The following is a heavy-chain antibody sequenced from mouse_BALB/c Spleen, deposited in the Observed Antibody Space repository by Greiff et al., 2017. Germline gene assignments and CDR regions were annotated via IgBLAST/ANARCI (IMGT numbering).Heavy chain of an antibody. CDR1: GYSFTSYW. CDR3: TRFLLRAYYAMDY. V-gene: IGHV1-5*01. J-gene: IGHJ4*01. Sequence: VQLQQSGTVLARPGASVKMSCKASGYSFTSYWMHWVKQRPGQGLEWIGAIYPGYSDTSYNQKFKGKAKLTAVTSASTAYMELSSLTNEDSAVYYCTRFLLRAYYAMDYWGQGTTLTVSS. D-gene: IGHD1-1*01. CDR2: IYPGYSDT.